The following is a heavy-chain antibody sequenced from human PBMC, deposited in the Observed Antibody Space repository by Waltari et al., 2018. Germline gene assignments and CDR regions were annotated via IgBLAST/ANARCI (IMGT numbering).Heavy chain of an antibody. CDR2: IYSGGDT. CDR1: GFSVRSNY. V-gene: IGHV3-53*01. J-gene: IGHJ4*02. CDR3: ARDKGGDYGDYLGY. D-gene: IGHD4-17*01. Sequence: EVQLVESGGGLIHPGGSLRLSCAASGFSVRSNYMTWVRQAPGKGLEWVSLIYSGGDTYYADSVKGRFTISRDNSKNTLYLQMNSLRAEDTAVYYCARDKGGDYGDYLGYWGQGTLVTVSS.